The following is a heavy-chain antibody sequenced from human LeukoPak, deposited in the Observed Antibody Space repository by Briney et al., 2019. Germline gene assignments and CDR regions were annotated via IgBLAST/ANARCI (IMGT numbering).Heavy chain of an antibody. J-gene: IGHJ3*02. V-gene: IGHV4-4*02. Sequence: PSETLSLTCAVSGGSISSSNWWSWVRQPPGKGLEWIGEIYHSGSTNYNPSLKSRVAISVDKSKNQFSLKLNSVTAADTAVYYCARDLRVAVAGNDALDIWGQGTMVTVSS. CDR1: GGSISSSNW. CDR2: IYHSGST. D-gene: IGHD6-19*01. CDR3: ARDLRVAVAGNDALDI.